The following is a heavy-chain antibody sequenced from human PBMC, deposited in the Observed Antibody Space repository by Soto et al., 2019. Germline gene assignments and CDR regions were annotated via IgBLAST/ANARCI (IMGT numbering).Heavy chain of an antibody. CDR2: INVYNDKT. J-gene: IGHJ6*02. CDR3: ARDLPWVCGGGSCNTNEGNYGMDV. V-gene: IGHV1-18*01. CDR1: GYTFTNYA. Sequence: RASVKVSCKASGYTFTNYAFSWVRQAPGQGLEWMGWINVYNDKTRYAENVQGRITMTTDTSTSTVYMELRSLRSDDTAVYYCARDLPWVCGGGSCNTNEGNYGMDVWGQGTTVTVSS. D-gene: IGHD2-15*01.